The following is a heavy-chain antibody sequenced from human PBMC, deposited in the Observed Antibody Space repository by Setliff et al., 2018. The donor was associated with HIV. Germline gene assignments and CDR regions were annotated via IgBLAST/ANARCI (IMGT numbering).Heavy chain of an antibody. J-gene: IGHJ4*02. V-gene: IGHV4-38-2*02. D-gene: IGHD3-22*01. CDR1: GFSISSNYY. CDR3: ARDPRGLLSPVPRGYFDY. Sequence: SETLSLTCNVSGFSISSNYYWGWVRQPPGRGLEWIANIYHSGTAYYNPSFKTRVAISIDTSKNYVSLKLRSLTAADTAIYYCARDPRGLLSPVPRGYFDYWGQGALVTVS. CDR2: IYHSGTA.